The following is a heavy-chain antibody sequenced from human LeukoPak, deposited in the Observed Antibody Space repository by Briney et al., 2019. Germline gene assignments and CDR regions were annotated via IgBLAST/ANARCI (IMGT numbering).Heavy chain of an antibody. V-gene: IGHV4-4*07. D-gene: IGHD3-3*01. J-gene: IGHJ4*02. CDR1: GGSISSYY. Sequence: SETLSLTCTVSGGSISSYYWSWIRQPAGKGLEWIGRIYTSGSTNYNPSLKSRVTMSVDTSKNQFSLKLSSVTAADTAVYYCAREVGSNYDFWSGYSQRGTFDYWGQGTLVTVSS. CDR2: IYTSGST. CDR3: AREVGSNYDFWSGYSQRGTFDY.